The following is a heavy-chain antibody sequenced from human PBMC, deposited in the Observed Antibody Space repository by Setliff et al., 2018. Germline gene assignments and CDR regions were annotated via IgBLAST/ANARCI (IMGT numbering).Heavy chain of an antibody. CDR1: GASLRSGTYY. CDR2: IYYRGDT. CDR3: ARLPGYCNGGNCYGYYTFDI. J-gene: IGHJ3*02. D-gene: IGHD2-15*01. V-gene: IGHV4-39*01. Sequence: LSLTCTVSGASLRSGTYYWGWIRQPPGKGLEWIGRIYYRGDTYYNASLKGRLTISVDTAQNQFSLRLTSVTAADTAVYYCARLPGYCNGGNCYGYYTFDIWGQGTMVTVSS.